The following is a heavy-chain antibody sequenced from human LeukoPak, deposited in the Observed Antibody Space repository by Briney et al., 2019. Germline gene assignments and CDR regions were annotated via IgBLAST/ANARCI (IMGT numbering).Heavy chain of an antibody. CDR3: ASHRGGGGVDY. D-gene: IGHD2-8*02. Sequence: PSETPSLTCSVSGGSIGSTTHYWTWIRQPPGKGLEWIGNIYYNGDSSYSPSLKSRTTISVDTSKNQFSLQLSSVTAADTAVYYCASHRGGGGVDYWGQGTLVTVSS. CDR2: IYYNGDS. CDR1: GGSIGSTTHY. V-gene: IGHV4-39*01. J-gene: IGHJ4*02.